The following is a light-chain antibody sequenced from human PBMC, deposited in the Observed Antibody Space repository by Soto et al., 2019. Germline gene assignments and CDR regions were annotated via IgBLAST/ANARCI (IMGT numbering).Light chain of an antibody. J-gene: IGLJ1*01. CDR1: SSNIGAGYD. CDR2: DNS. CDR3: QSYDSSLSV. Sequence: SVLTQPPPVSWAPGPRGTISRTWSSSNIGAGYDVHWYQQLPGTAPKLLIYDNSNRPSGVPDRFSGSKSGTSASLAITGLQAEDEADYYCQSYDSSLSVFGTGTKVTVL. V-gene: IGLV1-40*01.